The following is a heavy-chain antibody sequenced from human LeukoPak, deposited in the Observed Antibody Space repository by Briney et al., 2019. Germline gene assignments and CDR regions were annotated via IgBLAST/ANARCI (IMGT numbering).Heavy chain of an antibody. D-gene: IGHD6-6*01. J-gene: IGHJ4*02. CDR2: ISYDGSNK. CDR3: ARDPSAARPGY. V-gene: IGHV3-30*03. Sequence: QPGGSLRLSCAASGFTFSSYGMHWVRQAPGKGLEWVAVISYDGSNKYYADSVKGRFTISRDNSKNTLYLQMNSLRAEDTAVYYCARDPSAARPGYWGQGTLVTVSS. CDR1: GFTFSSYG.